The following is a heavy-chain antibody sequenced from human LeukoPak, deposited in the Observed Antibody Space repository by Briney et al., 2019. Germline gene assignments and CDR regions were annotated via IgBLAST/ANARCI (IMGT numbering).Heavy chain of an antibody. CDR1: GFTFSSCD. CDR2: ISGSGGTT. V-gene: IGHV3-23*01. CDR3: AVRFDY. J-gene: IGHJ4*02. Sequence: GGSLGLSCAASGFTFSSCDMNWVRQAPGKGLEWVSEISGSGGTTYYADSVKGRFTISRDNAKNSLYLQMNSLRAEDTAVYYCAVRFDYWGRGILVTVPS. D-gene: IGHD3-16*02.